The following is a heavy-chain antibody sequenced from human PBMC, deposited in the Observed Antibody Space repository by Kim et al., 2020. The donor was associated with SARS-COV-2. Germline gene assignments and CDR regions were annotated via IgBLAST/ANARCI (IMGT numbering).Heavy chain of an antibody. J-gene: IGHJ5*02. D-gene: IGHD3-22*01. Sequence: YADSVKGRFTIARDNSKNTLYLQMNSLRAEDTAVYYCARRITMKVTAFDPWGQGTLVTVSS. CDR3: ARRITMKVTAFDP. V-gene: IGHV3-23*01.